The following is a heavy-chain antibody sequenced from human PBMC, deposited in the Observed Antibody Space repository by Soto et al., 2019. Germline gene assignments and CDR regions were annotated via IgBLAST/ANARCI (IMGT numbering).Heavy chain of an antibody. Sequence: EVHLVESGGGLVKPGGSLRLSCAVSGFTFSSCTMNWVRQAPGKGQEWVSSISPSTSHIYYADSVKGRFTISRDNAKNSLFLQMNSLRAEDTAVYYCSGCSGGACHQNYGMDVWGQGTTVTVSS. D-gene: IGHD2-15*01. J-gene: IGHJ6*02. CDR1: GFTFSSCT. V-gene: IGHV3-21*01. CDR2: ISPSTSHI. CDR3: SGCSGGACHQNYGMDV.